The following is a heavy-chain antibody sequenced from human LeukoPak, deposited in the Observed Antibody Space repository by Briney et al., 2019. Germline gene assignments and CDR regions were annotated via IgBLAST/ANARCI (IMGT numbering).Heavy chain of an antibody. D-gene: IGHD3-10*01. CDR1: GGSISSGGYY. Sequence: PSQTLSLTCTVSGGSISSGGYYWSWIRQHPGKGLEWIGYIYYSGSTYYNPSLKSRVTISVDTSKNQFSLKLSSVTAADTAVYYCARADNTGGYWAFDIWGQGTMVTVSS. V-gene: IGHV4-31*03. CDR2: IYYSGST. CDR3: ARADNTGGYWAFDI. J-gene: IGHJ3*02.